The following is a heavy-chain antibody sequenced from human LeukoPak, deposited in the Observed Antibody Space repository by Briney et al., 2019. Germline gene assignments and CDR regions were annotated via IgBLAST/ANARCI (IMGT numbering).Heavy chain of an antibody. V-gene: IGHV1-3*01. CDR2: INAGNGNT. J-gene: IGHJ4*02. CDR3: ARVESRDDWLLSLFDY. CDR1: GYTFTSYA. D-gene: IGHD3-9*01. Sequence: GASVKVSCKASGYTFTSYAMHWVRQAPGQRLEWMGWINAGNGNTKFSQKLQGRVTITRDTSASTAYMELRSLRFDDTALYYCARVESRDDWLLSLFDYWGQGTLVTVSS.